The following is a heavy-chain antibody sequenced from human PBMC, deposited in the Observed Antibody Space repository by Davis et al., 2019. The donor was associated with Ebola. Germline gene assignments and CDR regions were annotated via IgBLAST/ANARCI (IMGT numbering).Heavy chain of an antibody. CDR3: AKDTSSVWFDV. Sequence: PGGSLRLSCAASGLVFSSYVMSWVRRAPGKGLEWVSTLGLSADTYYADSVKGRFTISRDNSKNTLLLQMNSLRVEDTAIYYCAKDTSSVWFDVWGQGTMVTVSS. CDR1: GLVFSSYV. CDR2: LGLSADT. V-gene: IGHV3-23*01. J-gene: IGHJ3*01. D-gene: IGHD6-19*01.